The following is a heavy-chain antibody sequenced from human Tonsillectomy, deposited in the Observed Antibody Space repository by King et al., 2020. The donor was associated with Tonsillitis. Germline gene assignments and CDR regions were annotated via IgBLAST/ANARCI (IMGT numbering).Heavy chain of an antibody. Sequence: QLVQSGAEVKKPGSSVKVSCKASGGTFSSYAISWVRQAPGQGLEWMGGIIPIFVTANYAQKFQGRVTITADESTSTAYMELSSLRSEDTAVYYCASYYYDSSGYRYAFDIWGQGTMVTVSS. J-gene: IGHJ3*02. CDR1: GGTFSSYA. D-gene: IGHD3-22*01. V-gene: IGHV1-69*12. CDR3: ASYYYDSSGYRYAFDI. CDR2: IIPIFVTA.